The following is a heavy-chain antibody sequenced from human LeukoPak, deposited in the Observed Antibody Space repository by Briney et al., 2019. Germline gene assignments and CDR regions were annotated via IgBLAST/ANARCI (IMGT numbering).Heavy chain of an antibody. Sequence: PSETLSLTCTVSGVYLSSSSYYWGWIRQPPGKGLEWIGSIYYSGSTYYNPSLKSRVTISGDTSKHQFSVNLSSVTAADTAVYFCARDEGSSYPFDYWGQGTLVTVSS. CDR3: ARDEGSSYPFDY. D-gene: IGHD2-2*01. CDR1: GVYLSSSSYY. CDR2: IYYSGST. V-gene: IGHV4-39*07. J-gene: IGHJ4*02.